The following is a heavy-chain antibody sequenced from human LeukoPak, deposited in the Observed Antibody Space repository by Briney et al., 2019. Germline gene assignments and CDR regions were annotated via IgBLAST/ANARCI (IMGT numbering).Heavy chain of an antibody. CDR2: IYHSGST. CDR1: GYSISSGYY. J-gene: IGHJ4*02. Sequence: SETLSLTCTVSGYSISSGYYWGWIRQPPGKGLEWIGSIYHSGSTYYNPSLQSRVTISVDTSNNQFSLKLSSVTAADTAVYYCAREVGRSFDYSGQGTLVTVSS. CDR3: AREVGRSFDY. V-gene: IGHV4-38-2*02. D-gene: IGHD2-2*01.